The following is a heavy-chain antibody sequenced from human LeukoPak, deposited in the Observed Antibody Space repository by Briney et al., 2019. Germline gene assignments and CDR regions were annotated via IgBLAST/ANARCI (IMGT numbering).Heavy chain of an antibody. CDR1: GGSISSGGYY. CDR3: ARSGYCSSTSCYFVYYYGMDV. V-gene: IGHV4-31*03. J-gene: IGHJ6*04. Sequence: KTSETLSLTCTVSGGSISSGGYYWSWIRQHPGKGLEWIGYIYYSGSTYYNPSLQSRVTISVDTSKNQFSLKLSSVTAADTAVYYCARSGYCSSTSCYFVYYYGMDVWGKGTTVTVSS. CDR2: IYYSGST. D-gene: IGHD2-2*01.